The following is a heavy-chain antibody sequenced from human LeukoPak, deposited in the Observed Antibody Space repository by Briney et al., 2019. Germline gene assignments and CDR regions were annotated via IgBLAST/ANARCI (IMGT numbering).Heavy chain of an antibody. Sequence: GGSLRLSCAASGFTFSSYGMHWVRQAPGKGLEWVAVIPYDGSNKYYADSVKGRFTISRDNSKNTLYLQMNSLRAEDTAVYYCAKPQNFDWLGYWGQGTLVTVSS. CDR1: GFTFSSYG. CDR3: AKPQNFDWLGY. V-gene: IGHV3-30*18. CDR2: IPYDGSNK. J-gene: IGHJ4*02. D-gene: IGHD3-9*01.